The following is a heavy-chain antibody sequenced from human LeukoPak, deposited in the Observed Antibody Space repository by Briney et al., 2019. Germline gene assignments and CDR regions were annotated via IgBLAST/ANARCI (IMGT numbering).Heavy chain of an antibody. CDR2: IYSGGST. Sequence: PGGSLRLSCAASGFTVSSNYMSWVRQAPGKGLEWVSFIYSGGSTYYADSVKGRFTISRDNSKNTLYLQMNSLRAEDTAVYYRARRYGSGWYDYWGQGTLVTVSS. V-gene: IGHV3-53*01. D-gene: IGHD6-19*01. CDR1: GFTVSSNY. J-gene: IGHJ4*02. CDR3: ARRYGSGWYDY.